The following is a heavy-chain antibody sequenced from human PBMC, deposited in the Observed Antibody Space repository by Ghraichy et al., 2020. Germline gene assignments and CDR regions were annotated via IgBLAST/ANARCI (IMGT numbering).Heavy chain of an antibody. CDR2: MNPNSGNT. J-gene: IGHJ4*02. CDR1: GYTFTSYD. CDR3: ARARPGASKYYDFWSGYYGVGYFNY. Sequence: ASVKVSCKASGYTFTSYDINWVRQATGQGLEWMGWMNPNSGNTGYAQKFQGRVTMTRNTSISTAYMELSSLRSEDTAVYYCARARPGASKYYDFWSGYYGVGYFNYWGQGTLVTVSS. V-gene: IGHV1-8*01. D-gene: IGHD3-3*01.